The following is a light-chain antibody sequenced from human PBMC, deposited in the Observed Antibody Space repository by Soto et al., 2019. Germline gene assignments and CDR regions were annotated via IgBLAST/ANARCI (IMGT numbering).Light chain of an antibody. V-gene: IGKV3-11*01. CDR3: QQRSNWMYT. CDR2: DAS. CDR1: QSVSSY. Sequence: EIVLTQSPATLSLSPGERATLSCRASQSVSSYLAWYQQKPGQAPRLLIYDASNRATGIPARFSGRGSGTDFTLTICSLEPEDCAVYYCQQRSNWMYTFGQGTKLEIK. J-gene: IGKJ2*01.